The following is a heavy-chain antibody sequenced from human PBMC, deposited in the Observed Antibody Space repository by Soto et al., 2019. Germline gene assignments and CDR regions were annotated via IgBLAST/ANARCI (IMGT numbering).Heavy chain of an antibody. V-gene: IGHV3-48*03. D-gene: IGHD3-10*01. CDR2: TSPSGDHI. CDR3: ARGDVLLWFGTPNYYGMDV. CDR1: GFAFSSHS. J-gene: IGHJ6*01. Sequence: EVQLVEYGGGLIQPGESLRLSCEAFGFAFSSHSMYWIRQAPGKGLEWVSYTSPSGDHIQYPDSVRGRFTISRDNAKNSLYLQMNSLRAEDTAVYYCARGDVLLWFGTPNYYGMDVW.